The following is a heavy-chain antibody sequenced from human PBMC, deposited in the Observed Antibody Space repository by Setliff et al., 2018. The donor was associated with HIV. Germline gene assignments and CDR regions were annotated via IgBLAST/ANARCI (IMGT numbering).Heavy chain of an antibody. V-gene: IGHV4-59*12. J-gene: IGHJ6*04. Sequence: LSLTCTVSDGSFSSDYWTWIRQTPGKGLEWIGYIYYSGSTKYNPSLTSRVTISVDTSKNQFSLKLTSVTAADTAVYYCARGSYYYYNMDVWGKGTTVTVSS. CDR1: DGSFSSDY. CDR2: IYYSGST. CDR3: ARGSYYYYNMDV.